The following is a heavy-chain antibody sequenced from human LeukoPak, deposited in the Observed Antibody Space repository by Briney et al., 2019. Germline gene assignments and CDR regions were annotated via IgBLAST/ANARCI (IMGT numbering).Heavy chain of an antibody. CDR3: AKRGAEVGTTIAPGDY. Sequence: GGSLRLSCAASGFTFSSYAMSWVRQAPGKGLEWVSAIGGSGGSTYYADSVKGRFTISRDSSKNTLYLQMNSLRAEDTAVYYCAKRGAEVGTTIAPGDYWGQGSLVTVSS. J-gene: IGHJ4*02. D-gene: IGHD1-26*01. V-gene: IGHV3-23*01. CDR2: IGGSGGST. CDR1: GFTFSSYA.